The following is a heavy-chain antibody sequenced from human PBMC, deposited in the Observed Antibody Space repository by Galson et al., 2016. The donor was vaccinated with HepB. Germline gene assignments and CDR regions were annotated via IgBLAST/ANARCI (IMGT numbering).Heavy chain of an antibody. D-gene: IGHD6-19*01. CDR1: GFTVRSNF. CDR2: IYGGGST. V-gene: IGHV3-53*01. J-gene: IGHJ4*02. CDR3: ARGRYSSGANDDY. Sequence: SLRLSCAASGFTVRSNFITWVRQAPGQGLEWVSVIYGGGSTYYADSVQGRFTISRDTSNNTVSLQMNSLRAEDTAVYYCARGRYSSGANDDYWGQGTLVTVSS.